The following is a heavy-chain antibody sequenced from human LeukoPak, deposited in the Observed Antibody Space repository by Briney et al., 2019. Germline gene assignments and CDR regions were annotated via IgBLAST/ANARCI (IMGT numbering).Heavy chain of an antibody. CDR3: AKILYSSRLFVDY. CDR1: GFTFSSYA. Sequence: QAGGSLRLSCAASGFTFSSYAMSWVRQAPGKGLEWVSAISGSGGSTYYADSVKGRFTISRDNSKNTVYLQMNSLRAEDTAVYYCAKILYSSRLFVDYWGQGTLVTVSS. V-gene: IGHV3-23*01. J-gene: IGHJ4*02. D-gene: IGHD6-13*01. CDR2: ISGSGGST.